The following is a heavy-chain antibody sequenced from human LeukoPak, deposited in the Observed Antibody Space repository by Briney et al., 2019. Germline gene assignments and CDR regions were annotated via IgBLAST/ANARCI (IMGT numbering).Heavy chain of an antibody. J-gene: IGHJ4*02. CDR1: GYTFTNYD. D-gene: IGHD5-18*01. Sequence: GASVKVSCKASGYTFTNYDINWVRQAAGQGLEWLGFITPSTANTDCAQKLQGRITMTTDNSINTAYMELSSLRSDDTAVYYCARFRYGFGDGPDFWGQGTLVTVSS. V-gene: IGHV1-8*01. CDR3: ARFRYGFGDGPDF. CDR2: ITPSTANT.